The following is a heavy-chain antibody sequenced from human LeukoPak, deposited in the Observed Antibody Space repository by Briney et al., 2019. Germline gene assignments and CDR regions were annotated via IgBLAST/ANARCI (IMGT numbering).Heavy chain of an antibody. CDR1: GFTFSNYW. CDR3: ARAVTSTEGY. CDR2: LNQAGSET. J-gene: IGHJ4*02. V-gene: IGHV3-7*03. Sequence: GGSLRLSHSASGFTFSNYWMTWVRHAPGEGLQWGACLNQAGSETYYVASVKGRFTICRDKAQKSLYLEMKSLSPKDTAVYYCARAVTSTEGYWGQGTLVTVSS.